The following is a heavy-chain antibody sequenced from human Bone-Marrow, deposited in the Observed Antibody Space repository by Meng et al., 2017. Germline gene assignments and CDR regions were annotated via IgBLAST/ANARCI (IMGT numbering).Heavy chain of an antibody. CDR1: GFTFSSYS. D-gene: IGHD6-13*01. CDR2: ISSSSSYI. CDR3: ARDLVDSRGGYFDY. Sequence: GGSLRLSCAASGFTFSSYSMNWVRQAPGKGLEWVSSISSSSSYIYYADSVKGRFTISRDNAKNSLYLQMNSLRAEDTAVYYCARDLVDSRGGYFDYWGQGPLVPVSS. V-gene: IGHV3-21*01. J-gene: IGHJ4*02.